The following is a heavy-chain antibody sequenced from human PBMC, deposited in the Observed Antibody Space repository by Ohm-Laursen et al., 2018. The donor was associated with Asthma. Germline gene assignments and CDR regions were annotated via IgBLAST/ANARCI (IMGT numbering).Heavy chain of an antibody. CDR2: IYSGGTT. D-gene: IGHD6-19*01. Sequence: SLRLSCTASGFTVGSDYMTWVRQAPGKGLEWVSAIYSGGTTYYADSVRGRFTISRDNSKNTLYLQMNSLRAEDTAVYYRARKFSSGWLFDFWGQGTLVTVSS. CDR1: GFTVGSDY. J-gene: IGHJ4*02. V-gene: IGHV3-53*01. CDR3: ARKFSSGWLFDF.